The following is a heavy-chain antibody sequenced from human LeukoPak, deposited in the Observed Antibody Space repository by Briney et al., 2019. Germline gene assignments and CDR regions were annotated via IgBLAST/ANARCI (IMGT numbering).Heavy chain of an antibody. D-gene: IGHD4-17*01. CDR2: INHSGST. J-gene: IGHJ4*02. V-gene: IGHV4-34*01. CDR1: GGSFSGYY. CDR3: ARGTMATVTYYFDY. Sequence: SETLSLTCAVYGGSFSGYYWSWIRQPPGKGLEWIGEINHSGSTNYNPSLKSRVTISVDTSKNQFSLKLSSVTAADTAVYYCARGTMATVTYYFDYWGQGTLVTVSS.